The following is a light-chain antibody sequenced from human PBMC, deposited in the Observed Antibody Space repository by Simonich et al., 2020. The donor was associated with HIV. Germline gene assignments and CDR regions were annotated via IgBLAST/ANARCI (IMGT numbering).Light chain of an antibody. CDR1: QGISSA. V-gene: IGKV1-13*02. CDR2: DAS. CDR3: QQFNSYPCT. J-gene: IGKJ2*02. Sequence: AIQLTQSPSSLSASVGDRVTITCRASQGISSALAWYQQKPGKAPKLLIYDASSLESGVPSRFSGRGSGTDFTLTISSLQPEDFATYYCQQFNSYPCTFGQGTKLEIK.